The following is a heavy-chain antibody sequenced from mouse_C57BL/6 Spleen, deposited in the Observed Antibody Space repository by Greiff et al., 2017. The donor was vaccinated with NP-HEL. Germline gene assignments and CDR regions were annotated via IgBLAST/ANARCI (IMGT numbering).Heavy chain of an antibody. J-gene: IGHJ4*01. V-gene: IGHV1-22*01. CDR3: ARGGENYYGSSSYWAMDY. CDR1: GYTFTDYN. D-gene: IGHD1-1*01. Sequence: DVQLVESGPELVKPGASVKMSCKASGYTFTDYNMHWVKQSHGKSLEWIGYINPNNGGTSYNQKFKGKATLTVNKSSSTAYMELRSLTSEDSAVYYCARGGENYYGSSSYWAMDYWGQGTSVTVSS. CDR2: INPNNGGT.